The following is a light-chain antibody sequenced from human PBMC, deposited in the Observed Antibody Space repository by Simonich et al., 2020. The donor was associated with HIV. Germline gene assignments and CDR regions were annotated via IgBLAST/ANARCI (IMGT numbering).Light chain of an antibody. J-gene: IGKJ4*01. Sequence: DIQMTQSPSSLSASVGDIFNITCRASQSISSYFNWYQQKPGKAPKILNYAASSLQSGVPSRFSGSGSATDFTLTISSLQPEDFATDYCQQSYSTPLTFGGGTKVEIK. CDR3: QQSYSTPLT. CDR2: AAS. V-gene: IGKV1-39*01. CDR1: QSISSY.